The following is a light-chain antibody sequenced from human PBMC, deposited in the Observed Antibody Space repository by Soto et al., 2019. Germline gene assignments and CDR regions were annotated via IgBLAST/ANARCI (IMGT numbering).Light chain of an antibody. V-gene: IGLV2-14*03. CDR3: SSYTSTMTNV. Sequence: QSVLTQPASVSGSPGQSITISCTGTSSVVGGFNSVSWYQLRPGTAPKLILYDVVDRPSGVSYRFSGSKSGNTASLTISGLQAADEAESFCSSYTSTMTNVFGSGTKVTVL. J-gene: IGLJ1*01. CDR2: DVV. CDR1: SSVVGGFNS.